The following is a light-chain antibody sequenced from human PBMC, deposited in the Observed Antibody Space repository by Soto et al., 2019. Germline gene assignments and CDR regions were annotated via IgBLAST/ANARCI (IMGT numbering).Light chain of an antibody. CDR3: QQYGSSGT. V-gene: IGKV3-20*01. CDR1: QSVSNNN. CDR2: GAS. Sequence: EIVVTQSPGTLSLSPGERATLSCRASQSVSNNNLAWYHQKPGQAPRLLIYGASNRATGIPDRFSGSGSGTDFTLTISRLETEDFAVYYCQQYGSSGTFGQGTKVDIK. J-gene: IGKJ1*01.